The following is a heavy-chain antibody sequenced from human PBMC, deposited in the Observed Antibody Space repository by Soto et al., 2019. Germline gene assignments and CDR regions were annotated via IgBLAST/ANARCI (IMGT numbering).Heavy chain of an antibody. CDR3: ARVLGNWFDP. J-gene: IGHJ5*02. CDR2: ISSSGSTI. V-gene: IGHV3-48*03. Sequence: GRSLSLACAASGFTFLSYEMNWVRQAPGKGLEWVSYISSSGSTIYYADSVKGRFTISRDNAKNSLYLQMNSLRAEDTAVYYCARVLGNWFDPWGQGTLVTVSS. CDR1: GFTFLSYE.